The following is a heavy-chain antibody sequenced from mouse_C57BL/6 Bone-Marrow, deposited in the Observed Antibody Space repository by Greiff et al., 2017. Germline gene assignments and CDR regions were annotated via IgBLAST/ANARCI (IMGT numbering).Heavy chain of an antibody. J-gene: IGHJ4*01. CDR3: TTLTTMVTFYSKGY. CDR1: GFNIKDDY. CDR2: IVPENGGT. V-gene: IGHV14-4*01. Sequence: EVQLQQSGAELVRPGASVKLSCTASGFNIKDDYMHWVKQRPEQGLEWIGWIVPENGGTEYASKFQGKATITADTSSNTAYLQLSSLTSEDTAVYYCTTLTTMVTFYSKGYWGQGTSVTVSS. D-gene: IGHD2-1*01.